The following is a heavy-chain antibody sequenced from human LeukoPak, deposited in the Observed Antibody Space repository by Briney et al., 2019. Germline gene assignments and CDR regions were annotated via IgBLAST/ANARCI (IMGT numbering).Heavy chain of an antibody. J-gene: IGHJ6*02. V-gene: IGHV3-33*08. CDR3: ARDRGSTSEYGMDV. D-gene: IGHD2-2*01. CDR1: GFTFSSYG. Sequence: GGSLRLSCAASGFTFSSYGMHWVRQAPGKGLEWVAVIWYDGSNKYYADSVKDRFTISRDNSKNTLYLQMNSLRAEDTAVYYCARDRGSTSEYGMDVWGQGTTVTVSS. CDR2: IWYDGSNK.